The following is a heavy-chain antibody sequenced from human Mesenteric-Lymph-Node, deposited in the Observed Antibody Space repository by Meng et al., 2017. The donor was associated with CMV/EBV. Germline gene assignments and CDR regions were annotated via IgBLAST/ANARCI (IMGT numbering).Heavy chain of an antibody. V-gene: IGHV1-2*02. Sequence: ASVKVSCKASGYTFTGYYMHWVRQAPGQGLEWMGWINPNSGGTNYAQKFQGRVTMTRDTSISTAYMELSRLRSDDTAVYYCAARYKWNYHYFEFWGQGTLVTVSS. D-gene: IGHD1-7*01. J-gene: IGHJ4*02. CDR2: INPNSGGT. CDR1: GYTFTGYY. CDR3: AARYKWNYHYFEF.